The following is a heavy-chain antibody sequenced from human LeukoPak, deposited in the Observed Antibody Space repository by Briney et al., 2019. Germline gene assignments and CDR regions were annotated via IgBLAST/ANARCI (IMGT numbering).Heavy chain of an antibody. J-gene: IGHJ4*02. Sequence: PSETLSLTCTVSGGSISSYYWSWIRQPPGKGLEWIGYIYCSGSTNYNPSLKSRVTLSVDTSKNQFSLKLSSVTAADTAVYYCARGAMTTTSTFDYWGQGTLVTVSS. CDR3: ARGAMTTTSTFDY. D-gene: IGHD5-24*01. V-gene: IGHV4-59*13. CDR2: IYCSGST. CDR1: GGSISSYY.